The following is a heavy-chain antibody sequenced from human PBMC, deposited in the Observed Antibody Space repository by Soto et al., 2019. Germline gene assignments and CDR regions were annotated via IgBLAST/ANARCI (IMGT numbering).Heavy chain of an antibody. CDR3: AIDSNWGGGWRLQPAFDC. V-gene: IGHV3-30*03. CDR1: GFTFSSYG. D-gene: IGHD2-21*01. CDR2: ISYDGSNK. J-gene: IGHJ4*01. Sequence: GGSLRLSCAASGFTFSSYGMHWVRQAPGKGLEWVAVISYDGSNKYYADSVKGRFTISRDNSKSTLYLQMNSLRAGDTAVYYCAIDSNWGGGWRLQPAFDCSGHGTLVTVSS.